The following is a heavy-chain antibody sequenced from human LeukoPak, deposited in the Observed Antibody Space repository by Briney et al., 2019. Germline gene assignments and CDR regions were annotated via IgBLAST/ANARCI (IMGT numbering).Heavy chain of an antibody. D-gene: IGHD3-10*01. Sequence: SETLSLTCTVSGGSISSSSYYWGWIRQPPGKGLEWIGSIYYSGSTYYNPSLKSRVTISVDTSKNQFSLKLSSVTAADTAVYYCARALGDYYGSGSYYPPLGYWGQGTLVTVSS. J-gene: IGHJ4*02. CDR2: IYYSGST. CDR3: ARALGDYYGSGSYYPPLGY. V-gene: IGHV4-39*07. CDR1: GGSISSSSYY.